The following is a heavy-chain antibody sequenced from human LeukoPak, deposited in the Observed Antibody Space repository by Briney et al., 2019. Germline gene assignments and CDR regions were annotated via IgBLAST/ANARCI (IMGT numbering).Heavy chain of an antibody. CDR3: ARDLTGATSYDN. J-gene: IGHJ4*02. D-gene: IGHD1-14*01. Sequence: PGGSLRLSCAASGFTFSSYSMNWVRQAPGKGLEWVSSITSSSSYIYYADSVKGRFTISRDNAKNPLYLQMNSLRADDTAVYYCARDLTGATSYDNWGQGTLVTVSS. CDR1: GFTFSSYS. CDR2: ITSSSSYI. V-gene: IGHV3-21*01.